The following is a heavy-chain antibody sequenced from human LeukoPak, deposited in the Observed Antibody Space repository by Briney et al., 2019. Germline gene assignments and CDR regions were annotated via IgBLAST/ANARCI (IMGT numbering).Heavy chain of an antibody. J-gene: IGHJ4*02. CDR2: INHSGST. D-gene: IGHD3-22*01. CDR3: AQSSSYYYGSRGYYYVGGLDY. V-gene: IGHV4-39*07. CDR1: GGSISSGGYY. Sequence: SETLSLTCTVSGGSISSGGYYWSCIRQPPGKGLEWIGEINHSGSTNYNPSLKSRVTISVDTSKNQFSLKLSSVTAADTAVYYCAQSSSYYYGSRGYYYVGGLDYWGQGTLVTVSS.